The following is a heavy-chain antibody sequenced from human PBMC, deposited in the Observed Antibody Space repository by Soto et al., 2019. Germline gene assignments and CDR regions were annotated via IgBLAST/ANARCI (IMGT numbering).Heavy chain of an antibody. Sequence: GGSLRLSCVASGFTFSSYWMSWVRQAPGKGLEWVANIKQDGSEKYYVDSVKGRFTITRDKAKNSLYLQMNSLRAEDTVVSYCATEFYYGSCSYYDAFDIWGQGTMVTVSS. CDR1: GFTFSSYW. J-gene: IGHJ3*02. CDR3: ATEFYYGSCSYYDAFDI. D-gene: IGHD3-10*01. V-gene: IGHV3-7*01. CDR2: IKQDGSEK.